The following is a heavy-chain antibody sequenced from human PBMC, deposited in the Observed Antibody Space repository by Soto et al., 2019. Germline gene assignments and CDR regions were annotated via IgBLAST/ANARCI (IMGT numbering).Heavy chain of an antibody. CDR2: ISSSGSTI. CDR1: GFTFSSYE. Sequence: GGSLRLSCAASGFTFSSYEMNWVRQAPGKGLEWVSYISSSGSTIYYADSVKGRFTISRDNAKNSLYLQMNSLRAEDTAVYYCARGVGYSSGWYGWFDPWGQGTLVTVSS. V-gene: IGHV3-48*03. J-gene: IGHJ5*02. D-gene: IGHD6-19*01. CDR3: ARGVGYSSGWYGWFDP.